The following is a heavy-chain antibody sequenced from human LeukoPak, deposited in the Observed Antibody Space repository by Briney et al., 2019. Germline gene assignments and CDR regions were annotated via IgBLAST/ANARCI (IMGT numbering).Heavy chain of an antibody. Sequence: SGTLSLTCAVSGGSISGSNWWGWVRQPPGKGLEWIGEIYHSGSTNYKSSLKSRVTISVDKTKHQFSLMLRSVTAADTAVCYCSRGAEYYYGSGSFNWFDPWGQGTLVTVSS. CDR2: IYHSGST. D-gene: IGHD3-10*01. J-gene: IGHJ5*02. V-gene: IGHV4-4*02. CDR3: SRGAEYYYGSGSFNWFDP. CDR1: GGSISGSNW.